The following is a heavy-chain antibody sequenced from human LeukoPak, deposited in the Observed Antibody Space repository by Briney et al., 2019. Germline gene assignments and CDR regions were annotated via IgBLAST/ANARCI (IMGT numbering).Heavy chain of an antibody. J-gene: IGHJ4*02. Sequence: SSETLSLTCTVSGGSISSYYWSWIRQPPGKGLEWIGYIYYSGSTNYNPSLKSRVTISVDTSKNQFSLKLSSVTAADTAVYYCARYTDSRTRIYYFDYWGQGTLVTVSS. V-gene: IGHV4-59*01. CDR3: ARYTDSRTRIYYFDY. CDR1: GGSISSYY. CDR2: IYYSGST. D-gene: IGHD2-2*02.